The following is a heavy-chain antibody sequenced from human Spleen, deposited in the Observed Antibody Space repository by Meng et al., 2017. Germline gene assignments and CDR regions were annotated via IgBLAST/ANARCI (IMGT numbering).Heavy chain of an antibody. Sequence: GGSLRLSCAASGFTFSDYYMSWIRQAPGKGLEWVANIKQDGSEKYYVDSVKGRFTISRDNAKKSMYLQMNSLRAEDTAVYYCARGRRTMPPTYSSGRDSFDIWGQGTMVTVSS. V-gene: IGHV3-7*01. CDR3: ARGRRTMPPTYSSGRDSFDI. D-gene: IGHD3-22*01. J-gene: IGHJ3*02. CDR1: GFTFSDYY. CDR2: IKQDGSEK.